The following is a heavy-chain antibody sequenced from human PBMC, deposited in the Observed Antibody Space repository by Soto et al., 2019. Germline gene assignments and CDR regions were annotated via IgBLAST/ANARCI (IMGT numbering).Heavy chain of an antibody. V-gene: IGHV4-59*05. J-gene: IGHJ5*02. D-gene: IGHD6-19*01. Sequence: SETLSLTCTVSGGSISSYYLSWIRQPPGKGLEWIGSIYYSGITYYNPSLRSRVTISVDTSKKQFSLKLSSVTAADTAVFYCARHYSSGSRNWFDPWGQGTLVTVSS. CDR1: GGSISSYY. CDR2: IYYSGIT. CDR3: ARHYSSGSRNWFDP.